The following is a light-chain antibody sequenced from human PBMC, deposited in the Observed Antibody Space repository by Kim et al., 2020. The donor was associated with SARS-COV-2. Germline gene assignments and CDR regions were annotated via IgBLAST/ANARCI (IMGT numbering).Light chain of an antibody. J-gene: IGLJ3*02. CDR3: SAWDDSLSAVV. V-gene: IGLV1-47*01. Sequence: ELTQPPSASGTPGQRVTISCSGSGSNIGTNYVYWYQQFPGAAPKLIIHRNNQRPAGVPERFFGSKSGTSASLAISGLRSEDEAGYFCSAWDDSLSAVVFGGGTQLTVL. CDR2: RNN. CDR1: GSNIGTNY.